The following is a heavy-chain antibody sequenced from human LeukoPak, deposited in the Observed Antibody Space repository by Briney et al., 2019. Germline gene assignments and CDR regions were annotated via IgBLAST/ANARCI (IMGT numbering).Heavy chain of an antibody. V-gene: IGHV3-48*04. CDR2: INSSSITI. CDR1: GFTFSDYS. D-gene: IGHD3-10*01. Sequence: PGASLTLSCAASGFTFSDYSMNWVRQAPGKGLEWIAYINSSSITIYHADSVKRRFSISRDNAKNSVYLQMNSLRGEETALYSCERSYASGPDRYLDVWGKGTTVTVSS. CDR3: ERSYASGPDRYLDV. J-gene: IGHJ6*04.